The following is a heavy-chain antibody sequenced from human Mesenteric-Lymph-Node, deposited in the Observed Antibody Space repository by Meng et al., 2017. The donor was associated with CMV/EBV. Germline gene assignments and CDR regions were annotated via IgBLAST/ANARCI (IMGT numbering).Heavy chain of an antibody. J-gene: IGHJ4*02. D-gene: IGHD6-6*01. V-gene: IGHV1-18*01. CDR1: GYTFTSYA. Sequence: ASVKVSCKASGYTFTSYAVNWVRQAPGQGLEWMGWINIYNGNTHYAEKFQGRVTLTRDTSTSTAYMELRSLRSDDTAVYYCAREYSSSSPLDFWGQGTLVTVSS. CDR2: INIYNGNT. CDR3: AREYSSSSPLDF.